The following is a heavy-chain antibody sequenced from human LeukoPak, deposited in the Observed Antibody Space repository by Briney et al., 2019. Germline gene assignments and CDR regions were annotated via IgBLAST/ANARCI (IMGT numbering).Heavy chain of an antibody. J-gene: IGHJ5*02. CDR2: IYYTGST. CDR1: GDSISSYY. CDR3: AGVGTSSWYGLGYFDP. Sequence: PSETLSLTCTVSGDSISSYYWSWIRQPPGKGLEWIAYIYYTGSTKYNPSLKSRVTVSVDTSRNQFSLKLTTVTAADTAVYYCAGVGTSSWYGLGYFDPWGQGTLVTVSS. D-gene: IGHD6-13*01. V-gene: IGHV4-59*01.